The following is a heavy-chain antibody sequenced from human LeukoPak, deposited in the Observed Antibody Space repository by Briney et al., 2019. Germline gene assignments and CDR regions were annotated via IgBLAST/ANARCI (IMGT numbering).Heavy chain of an antibody. J-gene: IGHJ4*02. CDR2: IYYSGST. D-gene: IGHD6-13*01. CDR3: ARDVVAAPGTWDY. V-gene: IGHV4-39*07. Sequence: PSETLSLTCTVSGASISSSSYYWGWIRQPPGKGLEWIGSIYYSGSTYYNPSLKSRVTISVDTSKNQFSLKLSSVTAADTAVYYCARDVVAAPGTWDYWGQGTLVTVSS. CDR1: GASISSSSYY.